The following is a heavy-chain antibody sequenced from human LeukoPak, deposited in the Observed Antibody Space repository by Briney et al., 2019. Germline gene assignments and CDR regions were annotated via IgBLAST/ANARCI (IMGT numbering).Heavy chain of an antibody. J-gene: IGHJ4*02. CDR2: INPSGGST. D-gene: IGHD6-13*01. CDR1: GYTFTSYY. V-gene: IGHV1-46*01. CDR3: ARDVGSSSWYFDY. Sequence: ASVKVSCKASGYTFTSYYMYWVRQAPGQGLEWMGMINPSGGSTTYAQKFQGRVTMTTDTSTSTVYMELSSLRSEDTAVYYCARDVGSSSWYFDYWGQGTLVTVSS.